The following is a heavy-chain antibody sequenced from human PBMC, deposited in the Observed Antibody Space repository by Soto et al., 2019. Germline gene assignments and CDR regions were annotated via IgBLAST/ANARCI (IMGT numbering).Heavy chain of an antibody. CDR1: GFTFSSYA. V-gene: IGHV3-23*01. Sequence: GGSLRLSCAASGFTFSSYAMSSVRQAPGKGLEWVSAISGSGGSTYYADSVKGRFTISRDNSKNTLYLQMNSLRAEDTAVYYCAKDATDGYYYYYYGMDVWGQGTTVTVSS. J-gene: IGHJ6*02. CDR3: AKDATDGYYYYYYGMDV. CDR2: ISGSGGST. D-gene: IGHD2-15*01.